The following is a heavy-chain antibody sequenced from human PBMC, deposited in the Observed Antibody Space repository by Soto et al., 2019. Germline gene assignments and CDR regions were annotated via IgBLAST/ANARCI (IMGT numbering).Heavy chain of an antibody. CDR3: ARRTTAYNWFDL. V-gene: IGHV1-69*01. J-gene: IGHJ5*02. D-gene: IGHD1-7*01. CDR1: GGTFTNYA. Sequence: QVQLVQSGAEVKKPGSSVKVSCNASGGTFTNYAINWVRQAPGQGLEWMGGIIPISGAVNYAQKFQGRVTITADESTSTVYMALSSLRSENTAVYYCARRTTAYNWFDLWGQGTLVTVSS. CDR2: IIPISGAV.